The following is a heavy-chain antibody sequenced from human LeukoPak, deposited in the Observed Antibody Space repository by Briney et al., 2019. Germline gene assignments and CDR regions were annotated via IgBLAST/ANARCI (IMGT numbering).Heavy chain of an antibody. CDR2: IYYSGTT. D-gene: IGHD6-19*01. Sequence: SETLSLTCTVSGGSISSGGYYWSWIRQHPGKGLEWIGYIYYSGTTYYNPSLKSRVSLSVDPSKNQFSLKLRSVTAADTAVYYCARGGSPRFDYWGQGTLVTVSS. J-gene: IGHJ4*02. CDR1: GGSISSGGYY. CDR3: ARGGSPRFDY. V-gene: IGHV4-31*03.